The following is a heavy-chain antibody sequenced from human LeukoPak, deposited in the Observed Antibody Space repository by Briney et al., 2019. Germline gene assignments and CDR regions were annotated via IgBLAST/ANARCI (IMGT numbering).Heavy chain of an antibody. CDR1: SGSISSYY. CDR3: ARYRFGELSFDY. CDR2: IYYSGST. J-gene: IGHJ4*02. V-gene: IGHV4-59*01. D-gene: IGHD3-10*01. Sequence: NTSETLSLTCTVSSGSISSYYWSWIRQPPGKGLEWIGYIYYSGSTNYNPSLKSRVTISVDTSKNQFSLKLSSVTAADTAVYYCARYRFGELSFDYWGQGTLVTVSS.